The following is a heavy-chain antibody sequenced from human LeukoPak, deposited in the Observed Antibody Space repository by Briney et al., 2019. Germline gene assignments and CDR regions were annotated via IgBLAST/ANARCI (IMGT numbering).Heavy chain of an antibody. D-gene: IGHD3-10*01. J-gene: IGHJ4*02. CDR3: ARSIKGDSDH. Sequence: GGSLRLSCAASGFTFRSYEMNWVRQAPGKGLDWVSYISSSGTTVYYADSVRGRFTVSRDNGKNSLYLEMNSLRAEDTAVYYCARSIKGDSDHWGQGTLVTVSP. V-gene: IGHV3-48*03. CDR2: ISSSGTTV. CDR1: GFTFRSYE.